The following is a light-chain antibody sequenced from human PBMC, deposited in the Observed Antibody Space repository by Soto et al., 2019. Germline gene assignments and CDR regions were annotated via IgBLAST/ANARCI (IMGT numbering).Light chain of an antibody. V-gene: IGLV2-14*01. Sequence: QSALTQPASVSGSPGQSITISCTGTSRDVGGYNSVSWYQQQPGKVPKLMIYDVSNRPSGVSNRFSGSKSGNTASLTISGLQAEDEGDYYCSSYTTGGSYVFGTGTKLTVL. CDR1: SRDVGGYNS. CDR2: DVS. CDR3: SSYTTGGSYV. J-gene: IGLJ1*01.